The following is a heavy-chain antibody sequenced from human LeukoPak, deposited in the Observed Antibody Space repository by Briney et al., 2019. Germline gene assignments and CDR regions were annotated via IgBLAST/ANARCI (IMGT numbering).Heavy chain of an antibody. CDR1: GGSISSGGYY. D-gene: IGHD3-3*01. V-gene: IGHV4-31*03. J-gene: IGHJ5*02. CDR3: ARGKGYDFWSGYQENNWFDP. CDR2: IYYSGST. Sequence: SETLSLTCTVSGGSISSGGYYWSWIRQHPGKGLEWIGYIYYSGSTYYNPSLKSRVTISVDTSKNQFSLKLSSVTAADTAVYYCARGKGYDFWSGYQENNWFDPWGQGTLVTVSS.